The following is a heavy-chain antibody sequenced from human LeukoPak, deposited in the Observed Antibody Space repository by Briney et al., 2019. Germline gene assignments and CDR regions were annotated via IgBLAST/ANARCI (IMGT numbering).Heavy chain of an antibody. CDR2: INPNSGGT. D-gene: IGHD2-2*01. V-gene: IGHV1-2*02. J-gene: IGHJ3*02. CDR3: ARIVVAEEVDAFDI. CDR1: GYTFTSYY. Sequence: ASVKVSCKASGYTFTSYYMHWVRQAPGQGLEGMGWINPNSGGTNYAQKFQGRVTMTRDTSISTAYMELSRLRSDDTAVYYCARIVVAEEVDAFDIWGQGTMVTVSS.